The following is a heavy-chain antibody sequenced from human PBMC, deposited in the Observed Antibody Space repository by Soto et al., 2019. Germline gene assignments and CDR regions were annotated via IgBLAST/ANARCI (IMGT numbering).Heavy chain of an antibody. Sequence: ASVKVSFKASGYTFTTYSIHWVRQAPGQRLEWMGWINTGKGNTKTSQRLRGRVTMTTDTSTSTAYMKLRSLRSDDTAVYYCARDRQWLADFDYWGQGTLVTVSS. D-gene: IGHD6-19*01. J-gene: IGHJ4*02. V-gene: IGHV1-3*04. CDR2: INTGKGNT. CDR3: ARDRQWLADFDY. CDR1: GYTFTTYS.